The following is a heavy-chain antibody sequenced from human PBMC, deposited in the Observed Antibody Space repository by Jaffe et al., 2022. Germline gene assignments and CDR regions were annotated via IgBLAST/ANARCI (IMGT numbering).Heavy chain of an antibody. CDR3: AKDSYDYIWGSYREYYYYMDV. CDR2: IRYDGSNK. V-gene: IGHV3-30*02. D-gene: IGHD3-16*02. CDR1: GFTFSSYG. J-gene: IGHJ6*03. Sequence: QVQLVESGGGVVQPGGSLRLSCAASGFTFSSYGMHWVRQAPGKGLEWVAFIRYDGSNKYYADSVKGRFTISRDNSKNTLYLQMNSLRAEDTAVYYCAKDSYDYIWGSYREYYYYMDVWGKGTTVTVSS.